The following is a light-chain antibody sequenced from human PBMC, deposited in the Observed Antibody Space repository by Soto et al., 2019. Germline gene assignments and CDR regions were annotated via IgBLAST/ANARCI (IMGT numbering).Light chain of an antibody. CDR1: SIDVGNYNY. J-gene: IGLJ1*01. V-gene: IGLV2-14*01. CDR2: GVS. Sequence: QSVLTQPASVSGSPGQSITISCTGTSIDVGNYNYVSWYQQHPGKAPKLMIFGVSNRPSGVSNRFSGSKSGDTASLTISGLQAEDEADYHCSPFTGSYYVFGTGTKVTVL. CDR3: SPFTGSYYV.